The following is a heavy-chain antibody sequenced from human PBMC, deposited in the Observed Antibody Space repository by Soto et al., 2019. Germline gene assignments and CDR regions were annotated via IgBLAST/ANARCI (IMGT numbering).Heavy chain of an antibody. J-gene: IGHJ3*01. CDR2: INPATGAA. D-gene: IGHD3-3*01. Sequence: QLHLVQSGAVVKKPGASVTVSCSASGYPVTAYYMHWVRQAPGRGLEWMGGINPATGAAKYTQTFRGRVTVTRDTSTSTVFIGLGRLTPEASAVFYCARGGGVGVAGSAAFDLWGQGTLVTVSS. CDR3: ARGGGVGVAGSAAFDL. CDR1: GYPVTAYY. V-gene: IGHV1-2*02.